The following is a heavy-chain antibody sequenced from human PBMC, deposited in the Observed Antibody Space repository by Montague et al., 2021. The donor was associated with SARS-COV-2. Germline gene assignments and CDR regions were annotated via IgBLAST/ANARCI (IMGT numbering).Heavy chain of an antibody. Sequence: SETLSLTCTVSGDSISYRSYYWGWIRQPPGMGLEWIGTVSYSGSTYHNASLKSPVTIYVDTSKNQFSLKLTSVTAADTAIYCCARQYGDYSDNAFAIWGQGTMVIVSS. J-gene: IGHJ3*02. V-gene: IGHV4-39*01. CDR2: VSYSGST. D-gene: IGHD4-17*01. CDR1: GDSISYRSYY. CDR3: ARQYGDYSDNAFAI.